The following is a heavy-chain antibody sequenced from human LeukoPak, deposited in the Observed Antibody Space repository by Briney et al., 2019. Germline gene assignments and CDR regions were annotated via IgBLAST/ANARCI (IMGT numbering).Heavy chain of an antibody. V-gene: IGHV4-30-2*01. J-gene: IGHJ6*02. CDR3: ARAAAYCSSTSCSLDRYYYYGMDV. CDR2: IYHSGST. D-gene: IGHD2-2*01. Sequence: PSQTLSLTCAVSGGSISSGGYSWSWIRQPPGKGLEWIGYIYHSGSTYYNPSLKSRVTISVDGSKNQFSLKLSSVTAADTAVYYCARAAAYCSSTSCSLDRYYYYGMDVWGQGTTVTVSS. CDR1: GGSISSGGYS.